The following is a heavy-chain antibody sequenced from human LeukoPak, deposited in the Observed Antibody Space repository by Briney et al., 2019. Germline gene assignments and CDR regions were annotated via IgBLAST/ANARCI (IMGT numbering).Heavy chain of an antibody. D-gene: IGHD2-8*01. CDR3: ARDTGYCSNGVCSQPFDY. CDR2: ICSSSSYI. Sequence: VGCLRLSCVVSVVTFRIDSMNCVCGTPGERLGWGSSICSSSSYIYSAHSVKGQFTISRDNAKNSLYLQINSLRAEDTAVYYCARDTGYCSNGVCSQPFDYWGQGTLVTVSS. CDR1: VVTFRIDS. J-gene: IGHJ4*02. V-gene: IGHV3-21*01.